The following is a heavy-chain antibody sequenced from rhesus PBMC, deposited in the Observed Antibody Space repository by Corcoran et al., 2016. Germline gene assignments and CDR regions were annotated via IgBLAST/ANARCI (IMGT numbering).Heavy chain of an antibody. V-gene: IGHV4-169*02. CDR1: GGSISSSY. J-gene: IGHJ1*01. CDR2: IYGRGSST. D-gene: IGHD1-44*02. Sequence: QLQLQESGPGLVKPSETLSVTCAVSGGSISSSYWSWIRQAPGKGLEWIGYIYGRGSSTNYNPSPKSRVTLSVDTSKNQRSLKLSSVTAADTAGDYCASSWSYPEYFEFWGQGALVTVSS. CDR3: ASSWSYPEYFEF.